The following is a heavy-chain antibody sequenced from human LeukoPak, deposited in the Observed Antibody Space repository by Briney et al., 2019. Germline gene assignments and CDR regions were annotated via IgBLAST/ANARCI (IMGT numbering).Heavy chain of an antibody. D-gene: IGHD3-3*01. CDR3: ARVSPAGFFLEWLAGFGNWFDP. CDR2: IYYSGST. Sequence: PSETLSLTCAVYGGSFSGYYWSWIRQPPGKGLEWIGYIYYSGSTYYNPSLKSRVTISVDTSKNQFSLKLSSVTAADTAVYYCARVSPAGFFLEWLAGFGNWFDPWGQGTLVTVSS. CDR1: GGSFSGYY. J-gene: IGHJ5*02. V-gene: IGHV4-30-4*08.